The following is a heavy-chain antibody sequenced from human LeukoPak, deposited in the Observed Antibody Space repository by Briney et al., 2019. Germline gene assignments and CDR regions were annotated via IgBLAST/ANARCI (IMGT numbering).Heavy chain of an antibody. CDR3: ARDDILVGAAN. Sequence: GGSLRLSCAASGFTFSDYYMSWIRQAPGKGLEWVSYISSSGTSRYYTDSVKGRFTISRDNTKNSLYLQMNSLRAEDTAVYYCARDDILVGAANWGQGTLVTVSS. V-gene: IGHV3-11*01. D-gene: IGHD1-26*01. J-gene: IGHJ4*02. CDR1: GFTFSDYY. CDR2: ISSSGTSR.